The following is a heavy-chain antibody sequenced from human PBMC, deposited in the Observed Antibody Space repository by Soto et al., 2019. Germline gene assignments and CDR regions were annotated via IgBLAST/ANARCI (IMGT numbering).Heavy chain of an antibody. CDR2: IYYSGST. V-gene: IGHV4-31*03. D-gene: IGHD2-2*01. J-gene: IGHJ3*02. CDR3: AREDIVVVPAAMPGAFDI. CDR1: GGSISSGGYY. Sequence: SETLSLTCTVSGGSISSGGYYWSWIRQHPGKGLEWIGYIYYSGSTYYNPSLKSRVTISVDTSKNQFSLKLSSVTAADTAVYYCAREDIVVVPAAMPGAFDIWGQGTMVTVSS.